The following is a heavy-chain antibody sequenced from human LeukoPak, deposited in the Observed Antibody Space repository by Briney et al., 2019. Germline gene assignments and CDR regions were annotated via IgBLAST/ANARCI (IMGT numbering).Heavy chain of an antibody. V-gene: IGHV4-34*01. CDR1: GGSFSGYY. J-gene: IGHJ5*02. CDR3: ARLRAGRGRYYYGSGSYYNHNWFDP. Sequence: KTSETLSLTCAVYGGSFSGYYWSWIRQPPGKGLEWIGEINHSGSTNYNPSLKSRVTISVDTSKNQFSLKLSFVTAADTAVYYCARLRAGRGRYYYGSGSYYNHNWFDPWGQGTLVTVSS. D-gene: IGHD3-10*01. CDR2: INHSGST.